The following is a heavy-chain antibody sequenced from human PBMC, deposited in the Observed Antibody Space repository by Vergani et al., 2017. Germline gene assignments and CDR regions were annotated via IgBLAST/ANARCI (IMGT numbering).Heavy chain of an antibody. V-gene: IGHV4-39*01. J-gene: IGHJ4*02. Sequence: QVQLQESGPGLVKPSETLSLTCTVSGDSVISTDYHLGWIRQPPGKGLEWIGSMYYSGSTSYNPSLESRISISFETPKNQFSLRLTSVTAADTAVYYCASERGACRAAYCHSYDFWGPGTLVGVSS. CDR2: MYYSGST. D-gene: IGHD2-15*01. CDR1: GDSVISTDYH. CDR3: ASERGACRAAYCHSYDF.